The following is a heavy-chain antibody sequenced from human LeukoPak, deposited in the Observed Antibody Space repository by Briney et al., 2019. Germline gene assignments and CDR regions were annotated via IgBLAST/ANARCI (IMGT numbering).Heavy chain of an antibody. D-gene: IGHD6-13*01. CDR3: ARLDRVYKAAAGKSGRYFDY. V-gene: IGHV4-34*01. CDR2: INHSGST. CDR1: GGSFSGYY. Sequence: SETLSLTCAVYGGSFSGYYWSWIRQPPGKGLEWIGEINHSGSTNYNPSLKSRVTISVDTSKNQFSLKLSSVTAADTAVYYCARLDRVYKAAAGKSGRYFDYWGQGTLVTVSS. J-gene: IGHJ4*02.